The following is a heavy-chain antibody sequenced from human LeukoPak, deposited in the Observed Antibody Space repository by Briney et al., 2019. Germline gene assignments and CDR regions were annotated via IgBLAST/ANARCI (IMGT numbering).Heavy chain of an antibody. Sequence: GGSLRLSCAASGFTFNYYSMHWVRQAPGKGLEWVAGISYDGSNEYYADAMKGRFTISRDNAKNSLYLQMNSLRAEDTAVYYCARIPDYFLSYWGQGTLVTVSS. V-gene: IGHV3-30*04. CDR3: ARIPDYFLSY. J-gene: IGHJ4*02. CDR1: GFTFNYYS. CDR2: ISYDGSNE. D-gene: IGHD4/OR15-4a*01.